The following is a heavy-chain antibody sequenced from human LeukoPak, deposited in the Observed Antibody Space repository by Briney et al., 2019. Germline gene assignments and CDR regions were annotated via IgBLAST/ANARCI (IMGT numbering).Heavy chain of an antibody. V-gene: IGHV1-2*06. CDR2: INPNTGGT. J-gene: IGHJ4*02. CDR1: GYTFTGSY. CDR3: AKETALDGDYSFDY. Sequence: ASVKVSCKASGYTFTGSYMQWVRQAPGQGLEWMGRINPNTGGTNYAQKFQGRVTMTRDTSISTACMELSRLRSDDTAVYYCAKETALDGDYSFDYWGQGTLVTVSS. D-gene: IGHD4-17*01.